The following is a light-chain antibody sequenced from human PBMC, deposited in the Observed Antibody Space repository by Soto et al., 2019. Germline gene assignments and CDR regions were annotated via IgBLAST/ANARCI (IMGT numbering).Light chain of an antibody. V-gene: IGKV1D-12*01. J-gene: IGKJ5*01. CDR2: ATS. Sequence: DIQMTQSPSSVSAPVGDRVTITCRASQGISSWLAWYQQKPGKAPKLLIYATSSLQSGVPPRFSGSISGTDFTLAISSLQPEDYATYYCQQTNSFPYTFGQGTRLEIK. CDR1: QGISSW. CDR3: QQTNSFPYT.